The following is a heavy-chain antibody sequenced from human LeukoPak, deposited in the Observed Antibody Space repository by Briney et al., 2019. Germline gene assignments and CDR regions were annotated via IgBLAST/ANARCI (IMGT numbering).Heavy chain of an antibody. J-gene: IGHJ4*02. CDR2: INPNSGGT. V-gene: IGHV1-2*02. CDR3: ARVQDEITYYYDSSGYYSDY. D-gene: IGHD3-22*01. Sequence: ASVKVSCKASGYTFTGYYMHWVRQAPGQGLEWMGWINPNSGGTNYAQKFQGRVTMTRDTSISTAHMELSRLRSDDTAVYYCARVQDEITYYYDSSGYYSDYWGQGTLVTVSS. CDR1: GYTFTGYY.